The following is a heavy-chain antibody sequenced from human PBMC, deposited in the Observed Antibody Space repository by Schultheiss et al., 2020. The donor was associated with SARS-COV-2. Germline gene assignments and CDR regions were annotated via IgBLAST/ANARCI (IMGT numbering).Heavy chain of an antibody. J-gene: IGHJ4*02. V-gene: IGHV4-34*01. Sequence: SQTLSLTCTVSGGSISSYYWSWIRQPPGKGLEWIGEINHSGSTNYNPSLKSRVTISVDTSKNQFSLKLSSVTAADTAVYYCARDLERVGGWVGVGYWGQGTLVTRLL. CDR1: GGSISSYY. CDR3: ARDLERVGGWVGVGY. D-gene: IGHD6-19*01. CDR2: INHSGST.